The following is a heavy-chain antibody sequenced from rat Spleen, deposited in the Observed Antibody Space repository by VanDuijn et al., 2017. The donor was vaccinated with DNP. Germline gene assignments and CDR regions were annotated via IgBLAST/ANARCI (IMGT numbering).Heavy chain of an antibody. J-gene: IGHJ2*01. D-gene: IGHD4-3*01. CDR3: VRWNSGHFDY. Sequence: EVQLVESGGGLVQPGRSLKLSCAASGFTFSAYYMAWVRQAPAKGLEWVAYIGSPAYAPYYGDSVKGRFTISRDNAKSTLYLQMNSLRSEDMATYYCVRWNSGHFDYWGQGV. CDR2: IGSPAYAP. V-gene: IGHV5-22*01. CDR1: GFTFSAYY.